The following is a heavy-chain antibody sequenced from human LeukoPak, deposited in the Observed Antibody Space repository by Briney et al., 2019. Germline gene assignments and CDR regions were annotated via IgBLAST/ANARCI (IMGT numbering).Heavy chain of an antibody. CDR3: ARGVEPLAANTLAY. J-gene: IGHJ4*02. CDR1: GFTVITND. V-gene: IGHV3-53*01. Sequence: QPGGSLRLSCAVSGFTVITNDMTWVPEAPGGGFEWVSVLYSDGNTKYADSVQGRFTISRDNSKNTLYLEMNSLSPDDTAVYYCARGVEPLAANTLAYWGQGTLVTVSS. CDR2: LYSDGNT. D-gene: IGHD1-14*01.